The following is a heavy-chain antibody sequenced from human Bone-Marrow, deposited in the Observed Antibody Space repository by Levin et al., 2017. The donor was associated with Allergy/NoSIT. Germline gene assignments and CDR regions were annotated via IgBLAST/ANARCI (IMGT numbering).Heavy chain of an antibody. CDR1: GFTIRTYA. D-gene: IGHD6-19*01. Sequence: PGGSLRLSCAASGFTIRTYAMSWVRQAPGKGLEWVASVNNGNNPYYADSVKGRFTVSRDTSQNMFFLQMNSLRADDTALYYCAKDSPSRGWPTCDHWGQGIMVAVSS. J-gene: IGHJ4*02. V-gene: IGHV3-23*01. CDR2: VNNGNNP. CDR3: AKDSPSRGWPTCDH.